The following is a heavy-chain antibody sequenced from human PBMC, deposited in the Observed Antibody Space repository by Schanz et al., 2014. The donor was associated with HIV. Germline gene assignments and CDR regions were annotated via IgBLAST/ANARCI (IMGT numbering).Heavy chain of an antibody. Sequence: EVQLVESEGGLGHPGGSLRLSCVASGFMFSSYGMNWVRQAPGKGLEWVSYISSSRVRKNYADSVKGRFTVSRDNAKNTLYLQMNSLRAGDAAVYYCARDGLSSRGWFDPWGQGTLVTVSS. CDR2: ISSSRVRK. V-gene: IGHV3-48*01. D-gene: IGHD1-26*01. J-gene: IGHJ5*02. CDR1: GFMFSSYG. CDR3: ARDGLSSRGWFDP.